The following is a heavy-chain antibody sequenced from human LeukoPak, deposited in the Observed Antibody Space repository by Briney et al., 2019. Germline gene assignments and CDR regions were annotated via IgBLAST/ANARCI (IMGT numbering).Heavy chain of an antibody. Sequence: GGSLRLSCAASGFIFKSYWMSWVRQAPGKGLEWVANIKQDGSEKYYVDSVKGRFTISRDNAKNSLYLQMNSLRAEDTAVYYCAELGMIGGVWGKGTTVTISS. CDR3: AELGMIGGV. D-gene: IGHD3-10*02. CDR1: GFIFKSYW. CDR2: IKQDGSEK. J-gene: IGHJ6*04. V-gene: IGHV3-7*01.